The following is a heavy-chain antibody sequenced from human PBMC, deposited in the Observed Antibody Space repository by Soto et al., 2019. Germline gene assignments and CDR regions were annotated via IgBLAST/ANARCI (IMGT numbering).Heavy chain of an antibody. V-gene: IGHV4-31*03. CDR2: IYYSGST. J-gene: IGHJ4*02. CDR3: ARGGWILTGFYFDY. Sequence: SEILSLTCTVSGGSISSGGYYWSWIRQHPGKGLEWIGYIYYSGSTYYNPSLKSRVTISVDTSKNQFSLKLSSVTAADTAVYYCARGGWILTGFYFDYWGQGTLVTVSS. D-gene: IGHD3-9*01. CDR1: GGSISSGGYY.